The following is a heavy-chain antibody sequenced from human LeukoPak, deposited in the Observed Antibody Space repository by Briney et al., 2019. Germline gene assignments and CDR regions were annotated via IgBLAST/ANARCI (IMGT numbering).Heavy chain of an antibody. CDR2: ISNTMTDM. CDR1: GFTFSSYN. CDR3: AKDFRWFGELLSPPLYYFDY. Sequence: PGGSLRLSCAASGFTFSSYNMNWVRQAPGKGLEWVSLISNTMTDMYYADSVKGRFTISRDNAKNSLYLQMNSLRAEDTAVYYCAKDFRWFGELLSPPLYYFDYWGQGTLVTVSS. J-gene: IGHJ4*02. D-gene: IGHD3-10*01. V-gene: IGHV3-21*01.